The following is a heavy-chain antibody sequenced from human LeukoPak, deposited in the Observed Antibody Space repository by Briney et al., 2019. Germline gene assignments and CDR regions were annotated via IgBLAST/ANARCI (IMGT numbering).Heavy chain of an antibody. CDR1: GGSISSSNW. Sequence: SGTLSLTCTVSGGSISSSNWWSWPRQSPGKGLEWIGEIFHTGTTTYNPSLKSRVVMSIDKSKNQFSLKLTSLTAADTAVYFCAREEVKYFQHWGQGTLVTVSS. J-gene: IGHJ1*01. CDR3: AREEVKYFQH. CDR2: IFHTGTT. V-gene: IGHV4-4*02.